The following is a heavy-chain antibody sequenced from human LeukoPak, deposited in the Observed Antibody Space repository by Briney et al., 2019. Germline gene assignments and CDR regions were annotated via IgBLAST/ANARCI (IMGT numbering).Heavy chain of an antibody. D-gene: IGHD3-3*01. CDR1: GGTCSSYA. Sequence: SVKVSCKASGGTCSSYAISWVRQAPGQGLEWMGGIIPIFGTANYAQKFQGRVTTTSDESTRTAYMELSSLRSEDTGVYYCAREADYDFWSGISRAFDYWGQGTLVTVSS. CDR2: IIPIFGTA. CDR3: AREADYDFWSGISRAFDY. V-gene: IGHV1-69*01. J-gene: IGHJ4*02.